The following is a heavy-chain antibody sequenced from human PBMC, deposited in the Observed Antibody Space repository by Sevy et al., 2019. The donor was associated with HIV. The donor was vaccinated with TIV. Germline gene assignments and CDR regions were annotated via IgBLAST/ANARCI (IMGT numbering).Heavy chain of an antibody. V-gene: IGHV3-43*01. Sequence: GGSLRLSCAASGFTFDGYTMHWVRQAPGRGLEWVCLIAWDGGGTFYADSVRGRFTISRDNSKDSLYLQMTSLRIEDVALYYCPKGYNYFYSAMAVWGRGTSVTVSS. CDR1: GFTFDGYT. CDR2: IAWDGGGT. D-gene: IGHD5-12*01. CDR3: PKGYNYFYSAMAV. J-gene: IGHJ6*02.